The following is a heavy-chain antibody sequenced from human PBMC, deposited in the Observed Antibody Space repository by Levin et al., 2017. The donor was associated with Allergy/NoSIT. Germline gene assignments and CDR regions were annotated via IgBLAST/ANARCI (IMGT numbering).Heavy chain of an antibody. Sequence: PSETLSLTCAVSGGSISDSNWWSWVRQSPGKGLEWIGEIYHSGSSNYNPSLKSRVTMSVDKSKNQFSLKLNSVTAADTAVYYCARLMTTVTIPDYWGQGTLVTVSS. J-gene: IGHJ4*02. V-gene: IGHV4-4*02. D-gene: IGHD4-17*01. CDR3: ARLMTTVTIPDY. CDR1: GGSISDSNW. CDR2: IYHSGSS.